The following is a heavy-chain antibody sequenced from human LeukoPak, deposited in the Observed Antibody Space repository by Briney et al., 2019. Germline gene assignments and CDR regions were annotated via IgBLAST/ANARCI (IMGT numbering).Heavy chain of an antibody. Sequence: AGSLRLSCEASGVSFDDYAMHWVRQAPGKGLEWISLITGDGGRTYFADSVKGRFTIYRDNSKHSPYLQMDSLRNEDTDFYSSAREGPIAVAGYFDYWGQGTLVTVSS. CDR2: ITGDGGRT. CDR3: AREGPIAVAGYFDY. V-gene: IGHV3-43*02. J-gene: IGHJ4*02. D-gene: IGHD6-19*01. CDR1: GVSFDDYA.